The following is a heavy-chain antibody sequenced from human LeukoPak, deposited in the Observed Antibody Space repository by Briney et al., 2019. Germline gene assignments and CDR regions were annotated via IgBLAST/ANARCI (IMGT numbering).Heavy chain of an antibody. Sequence: SETLSLTCTVSGGSISSSSYYWGWIRQPPGKGLEWIGSIYYSGSTYYNPSLKSRVTISVDTSKNQFSLKLSSVTAADTAVYYCATPRDYYDSSGYQIDYWGQGTLVTVSS. CDR3: ATPRDYYDSSGYQIDY. J-gene: IGHJ4*02. D-gene: IGHD3-22*01. CDR2: IYYSGST. V-gene: IGHV4-39*07. CDR1: GGSISSSSYY.